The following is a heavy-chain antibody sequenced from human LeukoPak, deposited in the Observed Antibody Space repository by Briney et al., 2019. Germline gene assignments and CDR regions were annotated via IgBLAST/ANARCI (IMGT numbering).Heavy chain of an antibody. CDR2: INHSGST. J-gene: IGHJ6*03. V-gene: IGHV4-34*01. Sequence: PSETLSLTCAVYGGSFSGHYWSWIRQPPGKGLEWIGEINHSGSTNYNPSLKSRVTISVDTSKNQFSLKLSSVTAADTAVYYCARENVDTAMGRYYYYYYYMDVWGKGTTVTVSS. CDR3: ARENVDTAMGRYYYYYYYMDV. CDR1: GGSFSGHY. D-gene: IGHD5-18*01.